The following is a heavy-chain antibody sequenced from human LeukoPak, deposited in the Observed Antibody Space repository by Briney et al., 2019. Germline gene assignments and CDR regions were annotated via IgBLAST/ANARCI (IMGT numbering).Heavy chain of an antibody. D-gene: IGHD1-1*01. CDR2: ISSNGGST. Sequence: PGGSLRLSCAASGFTFSSYAMHWVRQAPGKGLEHVSAISSNGGSTYYANSVKGRFTISRDNSKNTLYLQMGSLRAEDMAVYYCARSGTTYDFDYWGQGTLVTVSS. CDR3: ARSGTTYDFDY. V-gene: IGHV3-64*01. J-gene: IGHJ4*02. CDR1: GFTFSSYA.